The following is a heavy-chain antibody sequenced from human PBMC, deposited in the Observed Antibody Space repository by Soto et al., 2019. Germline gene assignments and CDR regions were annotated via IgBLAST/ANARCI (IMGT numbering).Heavy chain of an antibody. CDR1: GYTFTSDG. V-gene: IGHV1-18*04. CDR2: ISAYNGNT. CDR3: ARDSPKWFGELLPDFDY. D-gene: IGHD3-10*01. J-gene: IGHJ4*02. Sequence: ASVKVSCKASGYTFTSDGISWVRQAPGQGLEWMGWISAYNGNTNYAQKLQGRVTMTTDTSTSTAYMELRSLRSDDTAVYYCARDSPKWFGELLPDFDYWGQGTLVTVSS.